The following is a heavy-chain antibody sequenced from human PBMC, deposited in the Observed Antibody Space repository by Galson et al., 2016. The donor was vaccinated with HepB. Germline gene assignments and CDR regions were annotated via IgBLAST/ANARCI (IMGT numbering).Heavy chain of an antibody. D-gene: IGHD5-12*01. CDR1: GGSISTSSYY. V-gene: IGHV4-39*01. Sequence: ETLSLTCTVSGGSISTSSYYWGWIRQPPGKGLDWIGSIYYSGSTYYNPSLKSRVTISVDTSKNQFSLKLRSVTAADTAVYYCARPGHPVATMRGYYYYAMDVWGQGTTVTVSS. CDR3: ARPGHPVATMRGYYYYAMDV. J-gene: IGHJ6*02. CDR2: IYYSGST.